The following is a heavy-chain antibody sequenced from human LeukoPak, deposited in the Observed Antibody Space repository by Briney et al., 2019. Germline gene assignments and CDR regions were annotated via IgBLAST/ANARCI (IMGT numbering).Heavy chain of an antibody. CDR1: GFTFDDYA. D-gene: IGHD3-10*02. CDR2: ISWNSGSI. J-gene: IGHJ3*02. Sequence: QSGGSLRLSCAASGFTFDDYAVHWVRQAPGKGLEWVSGISWNSGSIGYADSVKGRFTISRDNSKNTLYLHMNSLSAEDTAVYYCVKDVLFAVGDAFDIWGQGTMVTVSS. V-gene: IGHV3-9*01. CDR3: VKDVLFAVGDAFDI.